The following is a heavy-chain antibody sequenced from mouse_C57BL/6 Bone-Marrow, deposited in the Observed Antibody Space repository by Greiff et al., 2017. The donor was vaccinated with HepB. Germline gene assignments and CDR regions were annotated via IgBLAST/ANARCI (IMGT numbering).Heavy chain of an antibody. CDR3: ANGYGPFAY. Sequence: ESGPGLVKPSQSLSLTCSVTGYSITSGYYWNWIRQFPGNKLEWMGYISYDGSNNYNPSLKNRISITRDTSKNQFFLKLNSVTTEDTATYYCANGYGPFAYWGQGTLVTVSA. V-gene: IGHV3-6*01. D-gene: IGHD2-2*01. J-gene: IGHJ3*01. CDR2: ISYDGSN. CDR1: GYSITSGYY.